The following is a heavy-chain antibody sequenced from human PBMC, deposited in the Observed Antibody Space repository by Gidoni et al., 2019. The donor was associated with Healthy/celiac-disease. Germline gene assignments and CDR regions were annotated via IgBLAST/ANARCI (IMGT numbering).Heavy chain of an antibody. CDR1: GFTFRSYW. J-gene: IGHJ6*02. CDR2: IKQDGSEK. Sequence: EVQLVESGGGLVQPGWSLRLSCAASGFTFRSYWLSWVRQAPGKGLECVANIKQDGSEKDYVESVKGRVTISGDNAKNSLYLQMNSLRAEDTAVYDWARGSVRYPPQSTYYYYYGMDVWGQGTTVTVSS. V-gene: IGHV3-7*01. D-gene: IGHD3-16*02. CDR3: ARGSVRYPPQSTYYYYYGMDV.